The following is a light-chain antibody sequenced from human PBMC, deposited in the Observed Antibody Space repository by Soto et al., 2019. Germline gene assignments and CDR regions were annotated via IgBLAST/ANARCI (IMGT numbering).Light chain of an antibody. Sequence: EIVLTQSPATLSLSPGERATLSCRASQSVSTYLAWYQQKPGQAPRLLINGASNRATGIPVRFTGSGSGTDFPLTINSLETDDFAVYYCQQRTKWPTFGPGTKVDIK. V-gene: IGKV3-11*01. J-gene: IGKJ3*01. CDR2: GAS. CDR1: QSVSTY. CDR3: QQRTKWPT.